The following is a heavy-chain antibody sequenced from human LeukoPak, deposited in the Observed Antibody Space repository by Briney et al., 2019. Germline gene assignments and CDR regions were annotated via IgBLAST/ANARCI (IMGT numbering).Heavy chain of an antibody. D-gene: IGHD6-19*01. V-gene: IGHV1-46*01. Sequence: ASVKVSCKASGYTFTSYYMHWVRQAPGQGLEWMGITNPSGGSTSYAQKFQGRVTMTRDMSTSTVYMELSSLRSEDTAVYYCARAPGIAVAGPGYYFDYWGQGTLVTVSS. CDR1: GYTFTSYY. CDR3: ARAPGIAVAGPGYYFDY. J-gene: IGHJ4*02. CDR2: TNPSGGST.